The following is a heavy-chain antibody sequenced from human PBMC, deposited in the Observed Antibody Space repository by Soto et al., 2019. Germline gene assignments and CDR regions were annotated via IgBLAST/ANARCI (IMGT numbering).Heavy chain of an antibody. CDR2: VSSNNGHT. CDR1: GFTFSNYG. J-gene: IGHJ6*02. CDR3: ARDIESVTAKHFFYYYAMDV. Sequence: QGQLVQSGAEVKKPGASVKLSCKASGFTFSNYGLNWVRQAPGQGLEWMGWVSSNNGHTNYAQNLHGRVTMTTESSTSTAYMELRGLIFDDTAVYSCARDIESVTAKHFFYYYAMDVWGQGTTVTVSS. D-gene: IGHD2-8*01. V-gene: IGHV1-18*01.